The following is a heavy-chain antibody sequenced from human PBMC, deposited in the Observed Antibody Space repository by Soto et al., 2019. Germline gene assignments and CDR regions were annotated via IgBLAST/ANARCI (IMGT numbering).Heavy chain of an antibody. V-gene: IGHV4-59*01. CDR3: ARGGTGRGYSYGWYYFDY. CDR2: IYYSGST. CDR1: GGSISSYY. Sequence: PSETLSLTCTVSGGSISSYYWSWIRQPPGKGLEWIGYIYYSGSTNYNPSLKSRVTISVDTSKNQFSLKLSSVTAADTAVYYCARGGTGRGYSYGWYYFDYWGQGTLVTVPS. J-gene: IGHJ4*02. D-gene: IGHD5-18*01.